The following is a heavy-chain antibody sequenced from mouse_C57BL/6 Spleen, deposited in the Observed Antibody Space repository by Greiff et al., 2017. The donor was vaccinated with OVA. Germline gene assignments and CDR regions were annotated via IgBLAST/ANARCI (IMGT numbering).Heavy chain of an antibody. CDR1: GYTFTDYY. V-gene: IGHV1-76*01. CDR2: IYPGSGNT. Sequence: VQVVESGAELVRPGASVKLSCKASGYTFTDYYINWVKQRPGQGLEWIARIYPGSGNTYYNEKFKGKATLTAEKSSSTAYMQLSSLTSEDSAVYFCARGLHYFDYWGQGTTLTVSS. CDR3: ARGLHYFDY. J-gene: IGHJ2*01.